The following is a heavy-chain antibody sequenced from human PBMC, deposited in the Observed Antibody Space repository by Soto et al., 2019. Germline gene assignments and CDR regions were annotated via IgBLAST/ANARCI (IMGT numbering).Heavy chain of an antibody. CDR3: ARGFVAVAGGHDAFDI. CDR1: SGSISSSNW. J-gene: IGHJ3*02. D-gene: IGHD6-19*01. CDR2: IYHSGST. V-gene: IGHV4-4*02. Sequence: PSETLSLTCAVSSGSISSSNWWSWVRQPPGKGLEWIGEIYHSGSTNYNPSLKSRVTIPVDKSKNQFSLKLSSVTAADTAVYYCARGFVAVAGGHDAFDIWGQGTMVTVSS.